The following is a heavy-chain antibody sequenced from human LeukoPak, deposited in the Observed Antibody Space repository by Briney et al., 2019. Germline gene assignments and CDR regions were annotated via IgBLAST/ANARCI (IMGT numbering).Heavy chain of an antibody. CDR3: ARGQFWRGSEIRV. V-gene: IGHV4-34*01. CDR1: GESFSGYY. D-gene: IGHD1-26*01. Sequence: PSETLSLTCRVDGESFSGYYWIWIRQPPGKGLEWIGEINHRGSTNYNPSLKSRVTLSVDTSSRQFSLNVTSMTAADTAMYYCARGQFWRGSEIRVWGQGTLVTVSS. CDR2: INHRGST. J-gene: IGHJ4*02.